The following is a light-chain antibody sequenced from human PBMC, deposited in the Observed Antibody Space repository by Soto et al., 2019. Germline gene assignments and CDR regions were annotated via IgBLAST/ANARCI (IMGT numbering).Light chain of an antibody. Sequence: EVVLTQSPGTLSLSPGERASLSCGASQSITSSFLAWYQQKPGQAPRLLIYCASSRATGIPDRFSGTGSETDFTLTINRLEPEDFAVYYCQQYENSPITFGQGTRLEIK. V-gene: IGKV3-20*01. CDR1: QSITSSF. CDR3: QQYENSPIT. CDR2: CAS. J-gene: IGKJ5*01.